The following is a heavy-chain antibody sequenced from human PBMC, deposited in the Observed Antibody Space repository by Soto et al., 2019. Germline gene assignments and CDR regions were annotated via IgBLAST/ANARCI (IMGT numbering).Heavy chain of an antibody. CDR1: GFIFIDPR. CDR3: AKEAGGGTAMITSSFDY. V-gene: IGHV3-73*01. CDR2: IRSKGDNYAT. J-gene: IGHJ4*02. D-gene: IGHD5-18*01. Sequence: AGGFMRLSRAVSGFIFIDPRIRWVRQASGKGLEWVGRIRSKGDNYATAYAASVRGRFAISRDNSKNTLSLQMNGLRVDDTAVYYCAKEAGGGTAMITSSFDYWGQGTLVTAPQ.